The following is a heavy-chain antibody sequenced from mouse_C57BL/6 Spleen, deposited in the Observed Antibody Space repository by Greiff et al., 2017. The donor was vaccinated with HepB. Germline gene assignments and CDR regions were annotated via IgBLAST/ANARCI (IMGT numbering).Heavy chain of an antibody. CDR3: ARKGSTHWYFDV. D-gene: IGHD1-1*01. CDR1: GYTFTSYT. V-gene: IGHV1-4*01. CDR2: INPSSGYT. J-gene: IGHJ1*03. Sequence: QVQLQQSGAELARPGASVKMSCKASGYTFTSYTMHWVKQRPGQGLEWIGYINPSSGYTKYNQKFKDKATLTADKSSSTAYMQLSSLTSEDSAVYYCARKGSTHWYFDVWGTGTTVTVAS.